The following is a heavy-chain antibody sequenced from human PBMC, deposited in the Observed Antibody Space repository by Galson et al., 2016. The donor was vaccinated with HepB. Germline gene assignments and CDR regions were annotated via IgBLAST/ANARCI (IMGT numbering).Heavy chain of an antibody. D-gene: IGHD3-3*01. V-gene: IGHV4-39*01. Sequence: ATLSLTCSVSGGSISSNTRYWGWIRQPPGKGLEWIATIYSSGRTYYNPSLKSRVTISVDTSKNQFSLQLRSLTAADTAVFYCMSRSINYGFWSGSHVPDYWGQGTLVTVSS. CDR1: GGSISSNTRY. J-gene: IGHJ4*02. CDR2: IYSSGRT. CDR3: MSRSINYGFWSGSHVPDY.